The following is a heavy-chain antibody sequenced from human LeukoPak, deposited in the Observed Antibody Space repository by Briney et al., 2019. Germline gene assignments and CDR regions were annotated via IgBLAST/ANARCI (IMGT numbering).Heavy chain of an antibody. CDR2: NSSASDMI. J-gene: IGHJ4*02. D-gene: IGHD6-13*01. V-gene: IGHV3-48*03. Sequence: GGSLRLSCAASGLTFSSYEMNWVRQAPGKGLEWISYNSSASDMIYYAESVKGRFTISRDNAKNSLYLQMNSLRAEDTAVYYCATASGSWYRYYFDSWGQGILVTVSS. CDR3: ATASGSWYRYYFDS. CDR1: GLTFSSYE.